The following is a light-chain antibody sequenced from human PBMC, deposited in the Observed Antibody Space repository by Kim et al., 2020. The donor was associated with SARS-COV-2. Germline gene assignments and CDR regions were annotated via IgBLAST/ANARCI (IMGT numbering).Light chain of an antibody. Sequence: VSQGERAALSCRASQSVGSSLAWYQQKPGQAPRLLIYASSTRATGIPARFSGSGSGTEFTLTISSLKPEDFAVYYCQQYKNWPLSFGRGTKVDIK. CDR2: ASS. V-gene: IGKV3-15*01. CDR1: QSVGSS. CDR3: QQYKNWPLS. J-gene: IGKJ1*01.